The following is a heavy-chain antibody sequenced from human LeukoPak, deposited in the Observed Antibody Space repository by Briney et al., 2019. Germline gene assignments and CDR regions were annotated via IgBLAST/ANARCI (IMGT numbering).Heavy chain of an antibody. CDR3: ARGYRQWLVRGGHWFDP. D-gene: IGHD6-19*01. J-gene: IGHJ5*02. CDR2: IIPIFGTA. Sequence: GASAKVSCKASGGTFSSYAISWVRQAPGQGLEWMGGIIPIFGTANYAQKFQGRVTITADKSTSTAYMELSSLRSEDTAVYYCARGYRQWLVRGGHWFDPWGQGTLVTVSS. V-gene: IGHV1-69*06. CDR1: GGTFSSYA.